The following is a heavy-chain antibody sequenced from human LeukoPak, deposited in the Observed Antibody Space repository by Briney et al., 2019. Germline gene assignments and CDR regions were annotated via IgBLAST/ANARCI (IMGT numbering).Heavy chain of an antibody. CDR3: ASRRYCSSTSCYCSAFDI. CDR2: IYPGDSDT. J-gene: IGHJ3*02. V-gene: IGHV5-51*01. CDR1: GYSFTSYW. Sequence: GESLKISCKGSGYSFTSYWIGWVRQMPGRGLEWMGIIYPGDSDTRYSPSFQGQVTISADKSISTAYLQWSSLKASDTAMYYCASRRYCSSTSCYCSAFDIWGQGTMVTVSS. D-gene: IGHD2-2*01.